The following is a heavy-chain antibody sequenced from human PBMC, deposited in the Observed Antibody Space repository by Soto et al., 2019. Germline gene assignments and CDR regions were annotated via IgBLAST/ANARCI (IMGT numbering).Heavy chain of an antibody. CDR3: ASYSSATTRIRRFDY. D-gene: IGHD6-19*01. V-gene: IGHV4-34*01. CDR1: GGSFSGYY. J-gene: IGHJ4*02. Sequence: SETLSLTCAVYGGSFSGYYWSWIRQPPGKGLEWIGEINHSGSTNYNPSLKSRVTISVDTSKNQFSLKLSSVTAADTAVYYCASYSSATTRIRRFDYWGQGTLVTVS. CDR2: INHSGST.